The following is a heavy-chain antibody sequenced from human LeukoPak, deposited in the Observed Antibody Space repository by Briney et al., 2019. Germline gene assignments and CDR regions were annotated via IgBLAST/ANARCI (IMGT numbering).Heavy chain of an antibody. CDR2: IFYSGST. V-gene: IGHV4-59*01. D-gene: IGHD3-22*01. CDR3: ARLKYYYDASGYRAEYFQH. CDR1: GGSISSYY. Sequence: SETLSLTCTVSGGSISSYYWSWIRQPPGKGLEWIGDIFYSGSTNYNPSLKSRVTISVYTSKNQFSLKLSSVTAADTAVYYCARLKYYYDASGYRAEYFQHWGQGTLVTVSS. J-gene: IGHJ1*01.